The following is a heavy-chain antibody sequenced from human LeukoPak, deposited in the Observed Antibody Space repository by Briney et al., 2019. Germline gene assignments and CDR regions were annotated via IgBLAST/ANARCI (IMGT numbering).Heavy chain of an antibody. D-gene: IGHD1-1*01. CDR3: ARHSSQGTFDN. Sequence: GGPLRLSCAASGFTFSSYSMNWVRQAPGEGLEWVSSISSSSRYIYHADSVKGRFTISRDNANNSLYLQMNSLRVEDTAVYNCARHSSQGTFDNWGQGTLVTVSS. V-gene: IGHV3-21*01. CDR1: GFTFSSYS. CDR2: ISSSSRYI. J-gene: IGHJ4*02.